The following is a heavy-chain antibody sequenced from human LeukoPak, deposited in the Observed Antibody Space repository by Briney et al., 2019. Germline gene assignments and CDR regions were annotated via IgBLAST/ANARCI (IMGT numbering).Heavy chain of an antibody. J-gene: IGHJ4*02. CDR2: ISGSGGST. Sequence: GGSLRLSCAASGFTFSSYAMSWVRQAPGKGLEWVSAISGSGGSTYYADSVKGRFTISRDNSKNTPYLQMNSLRAEDTAVYYCAKYYSSSWSNFDYWGQGALVTVSS. D-gene: IGHD6-13*01. CDR3: AKYYSSSWSNFDY. V-gene: IGHV3-23*01. CDR1: GFTFSSYA.